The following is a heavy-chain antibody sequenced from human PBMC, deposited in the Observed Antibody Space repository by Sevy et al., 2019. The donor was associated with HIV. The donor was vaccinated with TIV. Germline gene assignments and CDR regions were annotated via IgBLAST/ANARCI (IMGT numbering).Heavy chain of an antibody. Sequence: ASVTVSCKASGYTFITYYVHWVRQAPGQGLEWMGLIDPRGSTRYAQKFQGRVSMTGDTSTTTVYMELSSLTSEDTAVYYWARDRDLSGSYLEYYYYAMDVWGQGTTVTVSS. CDR3: ARDRDLSGSYLEYYYYAMDV. CDR2: IDPRGST. D-gene: IGHD1-26*01. V-gene: IGHV1-46*01. J-gene: IGHJ6*02. CDR1: GYTFITYY.